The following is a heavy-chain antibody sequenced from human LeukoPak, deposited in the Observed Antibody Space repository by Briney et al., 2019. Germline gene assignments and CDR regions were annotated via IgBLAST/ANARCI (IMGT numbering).Heavy chain of an antibody. V-gene: IGHV1-69*01. J-gene: IGHJ4*02. D-gene: IGHD3/OR15-3a*01. Sequence: SVKVSCKASGGTFSSYAISWVRQAPGQGLEWMGGIIPIFGTANYAQKFQGRVTITADESTSTAYMELSSLRSEDTAVYYCARERRRAGTGDYWGQGTLVTVSS. CDR2: IIPIFGTA. CDR1: GGTFSSYA. CDR3: ARERRRAGTGDY.